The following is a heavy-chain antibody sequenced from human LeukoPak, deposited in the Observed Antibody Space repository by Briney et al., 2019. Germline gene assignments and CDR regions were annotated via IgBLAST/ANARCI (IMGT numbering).Heavy chain of an antibody. Sequence: SETLSLTCTVSGGSISSYYWSWIRQPPGKGLEWNGYIYYSGSTNYNPSLKSRVTISVDTSKNQFSLKLSSVTAADTAVYYCARDGRNYNYVWGTFYAFDIWGQGTMVTVSS. V-gene: IGHV4-59*01. CDR3: ARDGRNYNYVWGTFYAFDI. D-gene: IGHD3-16*01. J-gene: IGHJ3*02. CDR2: IYYSGST. CDR1: GGSISSYY.